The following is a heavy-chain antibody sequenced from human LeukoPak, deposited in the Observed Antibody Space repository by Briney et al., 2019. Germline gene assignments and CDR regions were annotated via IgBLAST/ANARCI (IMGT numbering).Heavy chain of an antibody. D-gene: IGHD6-19*01. V-gene: IGHV1-2*02. CDR3: ARAAAIAVAGDY. CDR2: INPNGDGT. Sequence: GASVKVSCKASGYTFTAYYIHWVRQAPGQGLEWMGWINPNGDGTNYAQKFQGRVAMTRDTASNTAYMELNNLRSDDTAVYYCARAAAIAVAGDYWGQGTLVTVSS. J-gene: IGHJ4*02. CDR1: GYTFTAYY.